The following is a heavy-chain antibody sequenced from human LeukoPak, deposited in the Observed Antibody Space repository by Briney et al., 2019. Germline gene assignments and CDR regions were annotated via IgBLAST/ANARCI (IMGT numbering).Heavy chain of an antibody. D-gene: IGHD4-17*01. CDR1: GFTFSSHG. J-gene: IGHJ6*02. CDR2: IAYDGSNK. CDR3: AKDRDPVVNTDYYYGMNV. V-gene: IGHV3-30*18. Sequence: GGSLRLSCAASGFTFSSHGMHWVRQAPGKGLEWVAVIAYDGSNKYHADSVKGRFTISRDNSKNTLYLQMNSLRGEDTAVYYCAKDRDPVVNTDYYYGMNVWGQGTTVTVSS.